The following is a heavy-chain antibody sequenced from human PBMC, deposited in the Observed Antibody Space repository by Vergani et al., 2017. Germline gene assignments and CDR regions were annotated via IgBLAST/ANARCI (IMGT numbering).Heavy chain of an antibody. D-gene: IGHD6-13*01. CDR2: INSDGSST. CDR1: GFTFSSYW. J-gene: IGHJ2*01. CDR3: ARDASQQLVPNWYFDL. V-gene: IGHV3-74*01. Sequence: EVQLVESGGGLVQPGGSLRLSCAASGFTFSSYWMHWVRQAPGKGLVWVSRINSDGSSTSYADSVKGRFTISRDNAKNTLYLQMNSLRAEDTAVYYCARDASQQLVPNWYFDLWGRGTLVTVSS.